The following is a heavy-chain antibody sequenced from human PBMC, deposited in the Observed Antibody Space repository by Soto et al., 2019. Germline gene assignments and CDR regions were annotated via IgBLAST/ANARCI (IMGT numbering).Heavy chain of an antibody. V-gene: IGHV4-34*01. CDR3: ARLNGYCVSTSCHGYYGMDV. J-gene: IGHJ6*02. D-gene: IGHD2-2*03. CDR2: INHSGIT. Sequence: SETLSLTCAVYGGSFSGYYWSWIRQPPGKGLGWIGEINHSGITNYNPSLKSRVTVSVDTSKNQFSLKLTSVTAADTAVYYCARLNGYCVSTSCHGYYGMDVWGQGTTVTVSS. CDR1: GGSFSGYY.